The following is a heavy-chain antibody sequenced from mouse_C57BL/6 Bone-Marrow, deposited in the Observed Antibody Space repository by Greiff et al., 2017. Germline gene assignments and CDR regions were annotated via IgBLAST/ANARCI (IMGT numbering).Heavy chain of an antibody. V-gene: IGHV5-15*01. CDR3: ARHVTTVVARSAIYAMDH. CDR1: GFTFSDYG. D-gene: IGHD1-1*01. CDR2: ISNLAYSI. J-gene: IGHJ4*01. Sequence: EVMLVESGGGLVQPGGSLKLSCAASGFTFSDYGMAWVRQAPRKGPEWVAFISNLAYSIYYADTVTGRFTISRENAKNTLYLEMSSLRSEDTAMYYCARHVTTVVARSAIYAMDHWGQGTSVTVSS.